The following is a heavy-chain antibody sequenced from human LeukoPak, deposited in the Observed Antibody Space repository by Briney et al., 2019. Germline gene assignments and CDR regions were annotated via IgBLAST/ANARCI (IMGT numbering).Heavy chain of an antibody. CDR2: IKQDGSEK. D-gene: IGHD2-2*01. J-gene: IGHJ4*02. Sequence: GGSLRLSCAASGFTLSSYWMSWVRQAPGKGLEWVANIKQDGSEKYYVDSVKGRFTISRDNAKNSLYLQMNSLRAEDTAVYYCARIFWPDIVVVPALLKLYYFDYWGQGTLVTVSS. V-gene: IGHV3-7*03. CDR1: GFTLSSYW. CDR3: ARIFWPDIVVVPALLKLYYFDY.